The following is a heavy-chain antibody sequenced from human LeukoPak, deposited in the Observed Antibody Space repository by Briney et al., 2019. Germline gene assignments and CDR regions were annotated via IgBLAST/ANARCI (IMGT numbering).Heavy chain of an antibody. Sequence: GGSLRLSCAASGFSFSTYSMNWVRQAPGKGLEWVSYISNSGTTIHYADSLKGRFTISRDNAKNSLFLQMNSLKTEDTAVYYCTRINRPTTVYAFDIWGQGTMVTVSS. D-gene: IGHD4-17*01. V-gene: IGHV3-48*04. J-gene: IGHJ3*02. CDR1: GFSFSTYS. CDR2: ISNSGTTI. CDR3: TRINRPTTVYAFDI.